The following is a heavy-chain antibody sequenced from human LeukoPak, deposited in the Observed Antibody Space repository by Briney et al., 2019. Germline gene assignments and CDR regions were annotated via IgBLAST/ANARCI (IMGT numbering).Heavy chain of an antibody. CDR3: ARVDSGGLGAFDI. J-gene: IGHJ3*02. D-gene: IGHD1-26*01. Sequence: GASVKVSCKASGYTFTGYYMHWVRQAPGQGLEWMGWINPNSGGTNYAQKFQGRVTMTRDTSIGTAYMELSRLRSDDTAVYYCARVDSGGLGAFDIWGQGTMVTVSS. V-gene: IGHV1-2*02. CDR2: INPNSGGT. CDR1: GYTFTGYY.